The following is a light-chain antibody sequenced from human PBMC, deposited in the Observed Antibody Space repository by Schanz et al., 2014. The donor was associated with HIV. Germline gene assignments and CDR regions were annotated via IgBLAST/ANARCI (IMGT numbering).Light chain of an antibody. CDR3: SSYTTTLV. J-gene: IGLJ1*01. CDR2: GVD. Sequence: QSALTQPASVSGSPGQSISISCTGTSSDIGPYNCVSWYQQRPGKAPKLVISGVDYRPSGVSSRFSGSKSGSAASLTISGLQAEDEADYYCSSYTTTLVFGPGTKLTVL. V-gene: IGLV2-14*03. CDR1: SSDIGPYNC.